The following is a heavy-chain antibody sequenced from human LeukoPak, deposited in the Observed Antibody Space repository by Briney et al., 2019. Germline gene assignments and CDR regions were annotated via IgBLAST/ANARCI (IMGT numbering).Heavy chain of an antibody. V-gene: IGHV3-7*03. CDR3: AREIRFLEWSNYYYGMDV. Sequence: GGSLRPSCAASGFTFSSYWMSWVRQAPGKGLEWVANIKQDGSEKYYVDSVKGRFTISRDNAKNSLYLQMNSLRAEDTAVYYCAREIRFLEWSNYYYGMDVWGQGTTVTVSS. D-gene: IGHD3-3*01. CDR1: GFTFSSYW. J-gene: IGHJ6*02. CDR2: IKQDGSEK.